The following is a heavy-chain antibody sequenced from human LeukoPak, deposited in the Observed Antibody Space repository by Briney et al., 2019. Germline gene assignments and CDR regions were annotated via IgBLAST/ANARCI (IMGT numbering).Heavy chain of an antibody. J-gene: IGHJ4*02. Sequence: SETLSLTCTVSGGSISSYYWSWIRQPAGKGLEWIGHIYYTGSTSYNPSLRSRLTISVDTSTSQLSLKLSSVTAADTAVYYCARHKPTGSYPLELWGQGTLVTVSS. CDR2: IYYTGST. V-gene: IGHV4-59*08. D-gene: IGHD3-10*01. CDR3: ARHKPTGSYPLEL. CDR1: GGSISSYY.